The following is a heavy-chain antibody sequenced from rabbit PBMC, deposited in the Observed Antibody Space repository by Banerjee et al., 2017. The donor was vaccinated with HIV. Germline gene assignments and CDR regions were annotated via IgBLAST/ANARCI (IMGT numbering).Heavy chain of an antibody. J-gene: IGHJ4*01. Sequence: QEQLKETGGGLVQPGGSLTLSCKASGFDFSSYYMCWVRQAPGKGLEWIACIDAGDSGGIEYASWAKGRFTISKTSSTTVTLQMTSLTAADTATYFCARDLAGVIGWNFGLWGQGTLVTVS. V-gene: IGHV1S45*01. D-gene: IGHD4-1*01. CDR1: GFDFSSYY. CDR3: ARDLAGVIGWNFGL. CDR2: IDAGDSGGI.